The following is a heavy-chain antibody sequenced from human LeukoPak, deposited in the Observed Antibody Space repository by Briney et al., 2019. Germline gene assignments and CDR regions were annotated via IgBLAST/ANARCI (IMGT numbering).Heavy chain of an antibody. CDR2: IYPDDSDT. D-gene: IGHD3-10*01. J-gene: IGHJ5*02. CDR3: VRQRGASGTINHFDP. V-gene: IGHV5-51*01. Sequence: GESLQISCQTSGSSFTTYWIGWGRQLPGKGLEGVGAIYPDDSDTRYSPSFQGQVVISADRSIRTAYLQWNTLKTSDTAMYYCVRQRGASGTINHFDPWGQGTLVTVSS. CDR1: GSSFTTYW.